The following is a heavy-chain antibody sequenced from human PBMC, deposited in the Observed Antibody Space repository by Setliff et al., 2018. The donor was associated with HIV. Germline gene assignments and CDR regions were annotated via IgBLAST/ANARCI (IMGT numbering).Heavy chain of an antibody. CDR1: GDTFTTYD. V-gene: IGHV1-8*02. CDR3: ARYRPNHPQNACDI. CDR2: MNTNSGNT. J-gene: IGHJ3*02. D-gene: IGHD1-26*01. Sequence: ASVKVSCKASGDTFTTYDINWVRQATGQGPEWKGWMNTNSGNTGYAQKFQVRVTMTRNTSISTAYMELSSLRSEDTAVYYCARYRPNHPQNACDIWGQETMVTVSS.